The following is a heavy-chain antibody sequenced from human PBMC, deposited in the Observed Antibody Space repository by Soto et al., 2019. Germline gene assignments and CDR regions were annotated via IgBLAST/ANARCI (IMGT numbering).Heavy chain of an antibody. CDR3: ATDRGDDILTGYYRSYVFDH. V-gene: IGHV3-33*01. D-gene: IGHD3-9*01. CDR1: GFTFTNFG. Sequence: QVRLVESGGGVVQPGRSLRLSCSASGFTFTNFGFHWVRQAPGKGLEWVAAIWYNGNNKYYADSVTGRFTNSRDDSSQTVILRLNTLRVEDTAVYCCATDRGDDILTGYYRSYVFDHWGQGTLVTVSS. CDR2: IWYNGNNK. J-gene: IGHJ5*02.